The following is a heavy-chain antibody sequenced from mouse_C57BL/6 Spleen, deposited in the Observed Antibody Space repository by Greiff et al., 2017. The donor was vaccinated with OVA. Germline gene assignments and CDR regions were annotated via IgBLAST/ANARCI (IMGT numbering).Heavy chain of an antibody. Sequence: QVQLKQPGAELVMPGASVKLSCKASGYTFTSYWMHWVKQRPGQGLEWIGEIDPSDSYTNYNQKFKGKSTLTVDKSSSTAYMQLSSLTSEDSAVYYCARYGYYDGYEGFDYWGQGTTLTVSS. V-gene: IGHV1-69*01. CDR1: GYTFTSYW. CDR3: ARYGYYDGYEGFDY. J-gene: IGHJ2*01. D-gene: IGHD2-3*01. CDR2: IDPSDSYT.